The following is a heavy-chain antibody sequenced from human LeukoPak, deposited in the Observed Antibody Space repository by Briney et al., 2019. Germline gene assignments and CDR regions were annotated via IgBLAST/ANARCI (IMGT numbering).Heavy chain of an antibody. J-gene: IGHJ4*02. D-gene: IGHD1-14*01. V-gene: IGHV3-64*02. CDR3: ARVGPETAFDY. CDR2: INYKRGPT. Sequence: GGSLRLSCAASGFTLSSFSMHWVRQSPGRGLDYVSAINYKRGPTYYADSVKGRFTISRDNSKNTLYLQMASLRSEDMAVYYCARVGPETAFDYWGQGTLVTVSS. CDR1: GFTLSSFS.